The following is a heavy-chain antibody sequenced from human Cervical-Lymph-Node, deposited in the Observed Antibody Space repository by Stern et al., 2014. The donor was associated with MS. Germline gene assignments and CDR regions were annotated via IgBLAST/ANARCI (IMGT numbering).Heavy chain of an antibody. J-gene: IGHJ6*02. Sequence: QEQMQESGPGLVKPSETLSLTCTVSGGSVSSSSFYWSWIRQPPGKGLEWVGYKHYRGKTKTNPSLKSRVTISIDTSKNHFSLNLTSLTAADTAVYYCARDGLDGMDVWGQGTTVTVSS. CDR2: KHYRGKT. D-gene: IGHD3/OR15-3a*01. CDR1: GGSVSSSSFY. V-gene: IGHV4-61*03. CDR3: ARDGLDGMDV.